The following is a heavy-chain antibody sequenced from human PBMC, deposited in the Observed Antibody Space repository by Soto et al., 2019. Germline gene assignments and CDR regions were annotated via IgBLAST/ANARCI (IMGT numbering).Heavy chain of an antibody. CDR2: IYYSGST. CDR1: GGSISSYY. D-gene: IGHD1-20*01. J-gene: IGHJ4*02. CDR3: ARGYKATDILR. Sequence: PSETLSLTCTVPGGSISSYYWSWIRQPPGKGLEWIGYIYYSGSTNYNPSLKSRVTISVDTSKNQFSLKLSSVTPAGTGVYYCARGYKATDILRWGQGTLVAVSS. V-gene: IGHV4-59*01.